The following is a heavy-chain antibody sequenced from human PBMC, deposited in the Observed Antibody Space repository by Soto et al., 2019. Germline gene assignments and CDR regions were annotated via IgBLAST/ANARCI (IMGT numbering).Heavy chain of an antibody. CDR1: GGSITSGGYE. Sequence: SETLSLTCTVSGGSITSGGYEWSSIRQHPGKGLEWIGYIYYSGFTYYNPSLKSRVTISVDTSKNHFSLKLSSVTAADTAVYYCASQLQLLWFGELFITDYWGQGTLVTVSS. D-gene: IGHD3-10*01. CDR2: IYYSGFT. V-gene: IGHV4-31*03. J-gene: IGHJ4*02. CDR3: ASQLQLLWFGELFITDY.